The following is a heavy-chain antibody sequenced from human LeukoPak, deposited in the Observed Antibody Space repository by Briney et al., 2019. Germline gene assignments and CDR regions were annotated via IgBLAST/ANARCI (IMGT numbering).Heavy chain of an antibody. CDR3: ARGGVYSSSSADY. CDR1: GYTFTTYD. CDR2: INPNSGGV. Sequence: GASVKVSCKASGYTFTTYDIHWVRRAPGQGLEWMGWINPNSGGVNYAQTFQGRIALTRDTSATTVYMELTSLTSDDTAVYYCARGGVYSSSSADYWGLGALVTVSS. D-gene: IGHD6-6*01. V-gene: IGHV1-2*02. J-gene: IGHJ4*02.